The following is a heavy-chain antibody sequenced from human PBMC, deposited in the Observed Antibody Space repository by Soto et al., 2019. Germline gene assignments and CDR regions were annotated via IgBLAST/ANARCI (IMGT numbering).Heavy chain of an antibody. Sequence: VASVKVSCKASGGTFSSYSISWVRQAPGQGLEWMGGIIPIFGTANYAQKFQGRVTITADESTSTAYMELSSLRSEDTAVYYCARVSGYCSSTSCYLWENYYYYGMDVWG. D-gene: IGHD2-2*01. CDR1: GGTFSSYS. J-gene: IGHJ6*02. CDR2: IIPIFGTA. CDR3: ARVSGYCSSTSCYLWENYYYYGMDV. V-gene: IGHV1-69*13.